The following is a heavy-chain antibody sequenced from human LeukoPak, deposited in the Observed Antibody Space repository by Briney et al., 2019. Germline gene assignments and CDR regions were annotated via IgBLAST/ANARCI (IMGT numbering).Heavy chain of an antibody. CDR2: TSGSGGST. CDR1: GFTFSSYA. Sequence: GGSLRLSCAASGFTFSSYAMIWVRQAPGQGLEGVSATSGSGGSTYNADSVKGRFSISRDNSKNTRDLQMNSLRAEDTAVYYCAKLLDSSGYYHVTAFDIWGQGTMVTVSS. V-gene: IGHV3-23*01. D-gene: IGHD3-22*01. CDR3: AKLLDSSGYYHVTAFDI. J-gene: IGHJ3*02.